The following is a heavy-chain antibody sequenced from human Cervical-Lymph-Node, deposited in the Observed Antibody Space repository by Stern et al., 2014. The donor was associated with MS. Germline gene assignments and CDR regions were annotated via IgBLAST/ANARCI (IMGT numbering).Heavy chain of an antibody. CDR3: ALRRSYYVY. J-gene: IGHJ4*02. CDR1: GDTFSSYA. CDR2: LIPFFGAT. D-gene: IGHD4-11*01. V-gene: IGHV1-69*01. Sequence: QMQLVQSESEVKKPGSSVKVSCKPSGDTFSSYALSWVRQAPGQGLEWVGGLIPFFGATRYGQRFQGRVTITPEESTGTAFMELSNLTSDDTAVYYCALRRSYYVYWGQGTLITVSS.